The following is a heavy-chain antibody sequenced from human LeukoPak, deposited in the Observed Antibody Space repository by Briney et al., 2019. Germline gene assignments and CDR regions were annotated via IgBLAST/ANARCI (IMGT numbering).Heavy chain of an antibody. J-gene: IGHJ4*02. CDR1: GGSFSGSY. V-gene: IGHV4-34*01. Sequence: SETLSLTCTVYGGSFSGSYWTWIRQPPGKGLEWIGEINHSEKTNYNPFLKSRVTISVDKSKNQFSLKLSSVTAADTAVYYCARAGWLRRYFDYWGQGTLVTVSS. CDR3: ARAGWLRRYFDY. D-gene: IGHD5-24*01. CDR2: INHSEKT.